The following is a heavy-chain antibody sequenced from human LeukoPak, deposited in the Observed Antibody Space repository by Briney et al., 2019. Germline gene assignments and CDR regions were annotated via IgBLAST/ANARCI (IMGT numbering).Heavy chain of an antibody. CDR1: GYTFTNYG. CDR2: ISAYNGNT. J-gene: IGHJ4*02. Sequence: GASVKVSCKASGYTFTNYGINWLRQAPGQGLEWMGWISAYNGNTNYAQRRQGRVTMTTDTSTSTAYMELRSLRSDDTAVYYCARDSLGSMEYWGQGTLVTVSS. V-gene: IGHV1-18*01. D-gene: IGHD3-16*01. CDR3: ARDSLGSMEY.